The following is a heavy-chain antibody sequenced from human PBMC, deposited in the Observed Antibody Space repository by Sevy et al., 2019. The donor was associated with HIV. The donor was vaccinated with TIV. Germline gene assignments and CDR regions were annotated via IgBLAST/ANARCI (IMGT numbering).Heavy chain of an antibody. Sequence: ASVKVSCKASGGTFSSYPISWVRQAPGQGLEWMGRIIPIFGTANYAQKFQGRVTITADEATNTAYMELSSLRAEDTAVYYCARDHGVASTYSSNMGVWGKGTTVTVSS. J-gene: IGHJ6*03. V-gene: IGHV1-69*13. CDR1: GGTFSSYP. CDR3: ARDHGVASTYSSNMGV. D-gene: IGHD2-15*01. CDR2: IIPIFGTA.